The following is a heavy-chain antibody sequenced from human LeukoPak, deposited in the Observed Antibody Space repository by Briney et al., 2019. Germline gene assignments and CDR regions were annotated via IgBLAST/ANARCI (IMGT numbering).Heavy chain of an antibody. J-gene: IGHJ4*02. V-gene: IGHV3-21*05. CDR2: ITSSGSNI. Sequence: GGSLRLSCATSGFTFSSYSMNWVRQAPGKGLEWVSYITSSGSNIHYADSVKGRFSISRDNAKNTLYLQMNSLRDEDTAVYYCASDVAYKFDYWGQGTLVTFSS. CDR1: GFTFSSYS. CDR3: ASDVAYKFDY. D-gene: IGHD1-1*01.